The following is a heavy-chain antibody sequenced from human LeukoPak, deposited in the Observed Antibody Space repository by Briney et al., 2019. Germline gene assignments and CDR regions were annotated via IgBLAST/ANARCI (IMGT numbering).Heavy chain of an antibody. D-gene: IGHD1-26*01. V-gene: IGHV3-74*01. CDR1: GFTFSSYW. Sequence: GGSLRLSCAASGFTFSSYWMHWVGHGPGTGLVGVSRTNTDGTITNYADSVEGRFTISRDNAKDTLYLQMNSLRAEDTAVYYCGRDLGGRGGAWGQGTLVTVSS. CDR3: GRDLGGRGGA. J-gene: IGHJ5*02. CDR2: TNTDGTIT.